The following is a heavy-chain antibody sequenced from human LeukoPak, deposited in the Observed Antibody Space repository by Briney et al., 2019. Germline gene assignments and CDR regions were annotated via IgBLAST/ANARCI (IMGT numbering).Heavy chain of an antibody. V-gene: IGHV3-23*01. J-gene: IGHJ4*02. CDR2: ISPSGDIT. CDR1: GFTFSSHG. D-gene: IGHD2-2*01. CDR3: AHGAMYQLDY. Sequence: PGGSLRLSCAGSGFTFSSHGMDWVRQAPGKGLEWVSGISPSGDITYYADSVKGRFTISRDNSKNTVLLQMNSLRAEDTAVYYCAHGAMYQLDYWGQGTLVTVSS.